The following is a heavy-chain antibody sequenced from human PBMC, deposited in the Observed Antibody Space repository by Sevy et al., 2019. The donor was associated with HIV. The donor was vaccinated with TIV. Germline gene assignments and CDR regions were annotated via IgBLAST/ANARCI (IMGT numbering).Heavy chain of an antibody. CDR3: AKDRYSSGWAFDI. CDR2: IWFDGSNT. D-gene: IGHD6-19*01. J-gene: IGHJ3*02. CDR1: GFTFSSFG. V-gene: IGHV3-33*06. Sequence: GGSLRLSCAASGFTFSSFGMHWVRQAPGKGLEWLAVIWFDGSNTYYADSVRGRFTISRDIAKNTLHLQMNSLRAEDTAVYYCAKDRYSSGWAFDIWGQGTMVTVSS.